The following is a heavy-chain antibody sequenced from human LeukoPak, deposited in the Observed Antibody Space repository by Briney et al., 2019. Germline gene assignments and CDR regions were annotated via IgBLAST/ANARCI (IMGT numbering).Heavy chain of an antibody. V-gene: IGHV4-30-4*01. D-gene: IGHD6-13*01. CDR2: IYYTGSA. J-gene: IGHJ5*02. CDR1: GGSISSGDYY. CDR3: ARRNIAAEPFFDP. Sequence: SQTLSLTCTVSGGSISSGDYYWSWIRQPPGKGLEWIGYIYYTGSAYYNPSLKSRVTMSVDTSKNQFSLKMSSVTAADTAVYYCARRNIAAEPFFDPWGQGTLVTVSS.